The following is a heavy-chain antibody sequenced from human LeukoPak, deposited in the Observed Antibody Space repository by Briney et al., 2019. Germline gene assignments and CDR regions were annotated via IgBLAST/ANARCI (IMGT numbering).Heavy chain of an antibody. Sequence: SETLSLTCAVYGGSFSGYYWSWIRQPPGKGLEWIGEISHSGSTNYNPSLKSRVTISVDTSKNQFSLKLSSVTAADTAVYYCARVSGGVVGIWGQGTLVTVSS. V-gene: IGHV4-34*01. J-gene: IGHJ4*02. CDR2: ISHSGST. D-gene: IGHD1-26*01. CDR3: ARVSGGVVGI. CDR1: GGSFSGYY.